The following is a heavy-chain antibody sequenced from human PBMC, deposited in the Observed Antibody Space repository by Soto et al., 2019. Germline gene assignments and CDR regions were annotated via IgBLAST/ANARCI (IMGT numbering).Heavy chain of an antibody. CDR3: ARDLGIAAAPGNWFDH. J-gene: IGHJ5*02. Sequence: PXETLSLTCTVSGGSISSYYWSWIRQPPGKGLDWIGYIYYSGSTNYNPSLKSRVTISVDTSKNQFSLKLSSVTAADTAVYYCARDLGIAAAPGNWFDHWGQGTLVTVSS. CDR2: IYYSGST. D-gene: IGHD6-13*01. V-gene: IGHV4-59*01. CDR1: GGSISSYY.